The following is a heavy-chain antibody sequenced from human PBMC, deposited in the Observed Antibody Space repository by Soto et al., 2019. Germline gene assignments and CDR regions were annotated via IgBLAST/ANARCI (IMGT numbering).Heavy chain of an antibody. Sequence: ASVKVSCKVSGYTLTELSMHWVRQAPGKGLEWMGGFDPEDGETIYAQKFQGRVTMTEDTSTDTAYMELSSLRSEDTAVYYCATLPHCGGGSCFYHWYLDLWGRGTLVTVSS. D-gene: IGHD2-15*01. CDR1: GYTLTELS. V-gene: IGHV1-24*01. J-gene: IGHJ2*01. CDR2: FDPEDGET. CDR3: ATLPHCGGGSCFYHWYLDL.